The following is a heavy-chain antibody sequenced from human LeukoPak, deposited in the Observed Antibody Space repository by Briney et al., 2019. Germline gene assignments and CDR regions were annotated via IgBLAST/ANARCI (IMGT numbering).Heavy chain of an antibody. Sequence: GASVKVSCKASGYTFTGYYMHWVRQAPGQGLEWIGWINPNSGGTNYAQKFQGRVTMTRDTSISTAYMELSRLRSDDTAVYYCARPIPYSGGGHSSEGYFDYWGQGILVTVSS. CDR2: INPNSGGT. D-gene: IGHD2-2*02. V-gene: IGHV1-2*02. J-gene: IGHJ4*02. CDR1: GYTFTGYY. CDR3: ARPIPYSGGGHSSEGYFDY.